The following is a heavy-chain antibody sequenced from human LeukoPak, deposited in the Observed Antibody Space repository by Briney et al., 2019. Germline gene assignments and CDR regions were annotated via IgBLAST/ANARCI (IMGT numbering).Heavy chain of an antibody. CDR1: GGSISSGGYS. J-gene: IGHJ4*02. V-gene: IGHV4-30-2*01. Sequence: SETLSLTCAVSGGSISSGGYSWSWIRQPPGKGLEWIGYIYHSGSTYYNPSLKSRVTISVDRSKNQFSLKLSSVTAADTAVYYCARHGYCTNGVCYFIDYWGQGTLVTVSS. CDR2: IYHSGST. D-gene: IGHD2-8*01. CDR3: ARHGYCTNGVCYFIDY.